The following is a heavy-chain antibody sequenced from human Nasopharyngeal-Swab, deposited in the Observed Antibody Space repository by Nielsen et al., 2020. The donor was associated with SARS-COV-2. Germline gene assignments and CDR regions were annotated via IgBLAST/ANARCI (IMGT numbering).Heavy chain of an antibody. V-gene: IGHV3-23*01. D-gene: IGHD3-10*01. CDR3: TRGRKYGSGNYYFDY. CDR1: GFTTHHHP. CDR2: ISGSTGRT. Sequence: GGSLSLSRAASGFTTHHHPTHAAPLAPAGRVTRISTISGSTGRTYYADSVQGRFAISRDNSKNTLSLQMDSLRAEDTAVYYCTRGRKYGSGNYYFDYWGQGTLVAVSS. J-gene: IGHJ4*02.